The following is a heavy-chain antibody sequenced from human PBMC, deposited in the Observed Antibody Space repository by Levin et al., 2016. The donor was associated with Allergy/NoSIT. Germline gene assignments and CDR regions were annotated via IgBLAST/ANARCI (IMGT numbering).Heavy chain of an antibody. CDR2: INSDGSST. D-gene: IGHD5-12*01. Sequence: WIRQPPGKGLVWVSRINSDGSSTSYADSVKGRFTISRDNAKNTLYLQMNSLRAEDTAVYYCARRGYSGPLDYWGQGTLVTVSS. V-gene: IGHV3-74*01. J-gene: IGHJ4*02. CDR3: ARRGYSGPLDY.